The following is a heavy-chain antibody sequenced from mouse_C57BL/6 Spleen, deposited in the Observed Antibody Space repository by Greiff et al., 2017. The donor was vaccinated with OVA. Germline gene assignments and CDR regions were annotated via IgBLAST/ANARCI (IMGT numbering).Heavy chain of an antibody. D-gene: IGHD4-1*01. CDR1: GYAFSSYW. CDR2: IYPGDGDT. J-gene: IGHJ3*01. V-gene: IGHV1-80*01. Sequence: QVQLKESGAELVKPGASVKISCKASGYAFSSYWMNWVKQRPGKGLEWIGQIYPGDGDTNYNGKFKGKATLTADKSSSTAYMQLSSLTSEDSAVYFCARKDAGRFAYWGQGTLVTVSA. CDR3: ARKDAGRFAY.